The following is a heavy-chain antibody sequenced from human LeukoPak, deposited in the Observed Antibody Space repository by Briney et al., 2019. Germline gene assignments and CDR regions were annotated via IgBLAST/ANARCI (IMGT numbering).Heavy chain of an antibody. V-gene: IGHV3-30-3*01. J-gene: IGHJ3*02. CDR1: EFTVGGYA. D-gene: IGHD6-13*01. Sequence: PGGSLRLSCTPSEFTVGGYAMHWVRQAPGKGLEWVAVISYDGSNKYYADSVKGRYTISRDNSKNTLYLQMNSLRAEDTAVYYCAREGSSSPYLLGAFDIWGQGTMVTVSS. CDR2: ISYDGSNK. CDR3: AREGSSSPYLLGAFDI.